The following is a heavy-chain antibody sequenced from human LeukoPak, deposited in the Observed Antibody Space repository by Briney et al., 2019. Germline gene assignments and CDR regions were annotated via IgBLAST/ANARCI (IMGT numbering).Heavy chain of an antibody. CDR1: GFTFSSYA. CDR3: TRGALYCSSTSCYVH. CDR2: IRSKAYGGTT. V-gene: IGHV3-49*02. J-gene: IGHJ4*02. D-gene: IGHD2-2*01. Sequence: GASLRLSCAASGFTFSSYAMSWVRQAPGKGLEWVGFIRSKAYGGTTEYAASVRGRFTISRDDSKSIAYLQMNSLKTEDTAVYYCTRGALYCSSTSCYVHWGQGTLVTVSS.